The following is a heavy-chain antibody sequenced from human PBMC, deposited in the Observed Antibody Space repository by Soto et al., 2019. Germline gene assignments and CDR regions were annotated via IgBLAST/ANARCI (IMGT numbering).Heavy chain of an antibody. Sequence: ASVKVSCKASGFTFLNDYIHWVRQAPRQGLEWMGMINPSTGATRYSQQFRGRVTVTWDTSTSTVYMELSSLRSEDTAVYYCATEKIRNYSGLFDYWGQGALVTVSS. CDR1: GFTFLNDY. CDR2: INPSTGAT. CDR3: ATEKIRNYSGLFDY. J-gene: IGHJ4*02. D-gene: IGHD5-12*01. V-gene: IGHV1-46*01.